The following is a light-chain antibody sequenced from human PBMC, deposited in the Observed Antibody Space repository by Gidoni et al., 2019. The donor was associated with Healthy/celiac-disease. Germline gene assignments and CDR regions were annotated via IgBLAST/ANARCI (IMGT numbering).Light chain of an antibody. Sequence: DIQMTQSPSSVSASVGDRVTITCLASQGRSSWLAWYQQKPGKAPQLLIYAASSLQCGVPSRFSGSGSGTDFTLTISSLQPEDFATYYCQQANSFPLTFGGGTKVEIK. J-gene: IGKJ4*01. CDR2: AAS. CDR3: QQANSFPLT. CDR1: QGRSSW. V-gene: IGKV1-12*01.